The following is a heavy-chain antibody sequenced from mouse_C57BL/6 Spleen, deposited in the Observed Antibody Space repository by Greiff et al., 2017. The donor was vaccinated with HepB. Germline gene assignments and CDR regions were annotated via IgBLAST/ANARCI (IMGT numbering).Heavy chain of an antibody. CDR2: IYPRSGNT. CDR3: AREGYSNEAD. CDR1: GYTFTSYG. D-gene: IGHD2-5*01. J-gene: IGHJ2*01. Sequence: VKVVESGAELARPGASVKLSCKASGYTFTSYGISWVKQRTGQGLEWIGEIYPRSGNTYYNEKFKGKATLTADKSSSTAYMELRSLTSEDSAVYDCAREGYSNEADWGKGTTLTGSS. V-gene: IGHV1-81*01.